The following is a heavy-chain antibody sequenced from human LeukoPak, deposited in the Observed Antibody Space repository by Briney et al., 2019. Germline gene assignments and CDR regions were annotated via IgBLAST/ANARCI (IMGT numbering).Heavy chain of an antibody. CDR3: ARATMVSYYYYMDV. Sequence: ASVKVSCKASGYTFTGYYMHWVRQAPGQGLEWMGWINPNSGGTNYAQKFQGRVTMTRDTSISTAYMELSRLRSDDTAVYYCARATMVSYYYYMDVWGKGTTVTISS. V-gene: IGHV1-2*02. J-gene: IGHJ6*03. CDR1: GYTFTGYY. D-gene: IGHD3-10*01. CDR2: INPNSGGT.